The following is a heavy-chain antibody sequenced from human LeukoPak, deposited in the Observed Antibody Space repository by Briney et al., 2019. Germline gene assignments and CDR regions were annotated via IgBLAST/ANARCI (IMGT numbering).Heavy chain of an antibody. Sequence: SVKVPCKASGGTFSSYAISWVRQAPGQGLEWVGRIIPILGIANYAQKFQGRVTITADKSTSTAYMELSSLRSEDTAVYYCAIAVAGLYFDYWGQGTLVTVSS. D-gene: IGHD6-19*01. CDR3: AIAVAGLYFDY. CDR2: IIPILGIA. V-gene: IGHV1-69*04. J-gene: IGHJ4*02. CDR1: GGTFSSYA.